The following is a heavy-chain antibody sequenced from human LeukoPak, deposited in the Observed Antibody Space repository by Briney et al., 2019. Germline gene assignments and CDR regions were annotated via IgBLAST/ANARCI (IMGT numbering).Heavy chain of an antibody. J-gene: IGHJ4*02. CDR2: ISSSCSDI. CDR1: GFTFSSYT. V-gene: IGHV3-21*01. Sequence: GGSLRLSCAASGFTFSSYTMNWVRQAPGKGLEWVSSISSSCSDIHYADSVKGRFTISRDNARNSLYLQMNNLRAEDTAVYYCARSLGEAYDYWGQGTLVTVSS. D-gene: IGHD3-16*01. CDR3: ARSLGEAYDY.